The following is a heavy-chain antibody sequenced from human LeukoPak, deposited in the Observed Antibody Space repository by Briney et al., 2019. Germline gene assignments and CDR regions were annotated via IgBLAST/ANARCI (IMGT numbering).Heavy chain of an antibody. CDR2: INHSGST. CDR3: ARGVSGPQRGYFDY. Sequence: PSETLSLTCAVYSGSFSGYYWSWIRQPPGKGLEWIGEINHSGSTNYNPSLKSRVTISVDTSKNQFSLKLSSVTAADTAVYYCARGVSGPQRGYFDYWSQGTLVTVSS. J-gene: IGHJ4*02. CDR1: SGSFSGYY. V-gene: IGHV4-34*01. D-gene: IGHD2-2*01.